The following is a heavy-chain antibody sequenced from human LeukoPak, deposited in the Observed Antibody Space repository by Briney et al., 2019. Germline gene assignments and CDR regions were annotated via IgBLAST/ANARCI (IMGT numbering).Heavy chain of an antibody. CDR1: AFTFSSYS. J-gene: IGHJ4*02. CDR2: ISSSGRTI. D-gene: IGHD6-25*01. CDR3: VSSRIAAALPFDY. Sequence: GGSLRLSCAASAFTFSSYSMNWVRQAPGKGLEWVSSISSSGRTIYYADSVKGRFTISRDNAKNSLYLQMNGLRAEDTAVYSCVSSRIAAALPFDYWGQGTLVTVSS. V-gene: IGHV3-48*04.